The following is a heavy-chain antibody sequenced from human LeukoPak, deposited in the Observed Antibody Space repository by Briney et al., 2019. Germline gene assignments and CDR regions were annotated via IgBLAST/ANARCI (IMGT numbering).Heavy chain of an antibody. V-gene: IGHV3-9*01. CDR3: AKDLWEQWLNGMDV. CDR2: ISWNSGSI. Sequence: PGRSLRLSCAASGFTFDDYAMHWVRQAPGKGLEWVSGISWNSGSIGYADSVKGRFTISRDNAKNSLYLQMNSLRAEDTALYYCAKDLWEQWLNGMDVWGQGTTVTVSS. D-gene: IGHD6-19*01. J-gene: IGHJ6*02. CDR1: GFTFDDYA.